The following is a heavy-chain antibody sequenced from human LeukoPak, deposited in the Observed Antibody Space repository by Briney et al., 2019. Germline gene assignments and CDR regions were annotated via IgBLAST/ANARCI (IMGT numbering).Heavy chain of an antibody. V-gene: IGHV4-34*01. CDR3: AREGVTTPFDY. CDR2: INHSGST. Sequence: SETPSLTCAVYGGSFSGYYWSWIRQPPGKGLEWIGEINHSGSTNYNPSLKSRVTISVDTSKNQFSLKLSSVTAADTAVYYCAREGVTTPFDYWGQGTLVTVSS. CDR1: GGSFSGYY. D-gene: IGHD4-17*01. J-gene: IGHJ4*02.